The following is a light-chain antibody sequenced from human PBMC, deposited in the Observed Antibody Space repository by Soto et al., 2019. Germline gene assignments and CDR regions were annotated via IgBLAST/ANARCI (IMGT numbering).Light chain of an antibody. CDR1: QNVYNN. Sequence: EIVMTQSPATLSASPGEGATLSCKAGQNVYNNLAWYQQRPGQPPRLLIYDASTRATGISARFSGSEYGTVFTLASSGLQSEEFAVYFCQQCRNWPLTFGGGTKVEIK. J-gene: IGKJ4*01. V-gene: IGKV3-15*01. CDR2: DAS. CDR3: QQCRNWPLT.